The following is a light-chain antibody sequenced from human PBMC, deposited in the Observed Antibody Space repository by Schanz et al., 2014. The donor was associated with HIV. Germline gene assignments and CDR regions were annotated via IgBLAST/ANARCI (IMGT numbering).Light chain of an antibody. CDR2: DAS. V-gene: IGKV1-33*01. CDR3: QQYDTFPYT. CDR1: QDITKY. Sequence: DIQMTQSPSSLSASVGDRVTISCQASQDITKYLNWYQQKPGKAPSLLIYDASNLDTGVPSRFSGSGSGTSFTLTITSLQPDDFAIYYCQQYDTFPYTFGQGTKLEIK. J-gene: IGKJ2*01.